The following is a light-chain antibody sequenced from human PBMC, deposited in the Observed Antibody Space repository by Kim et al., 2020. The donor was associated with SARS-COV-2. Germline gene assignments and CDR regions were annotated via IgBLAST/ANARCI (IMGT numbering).Light chain of an antibody. Sequence: SYELTQPPSVSVAPGKTARITCGGDNIGNKNVRWYQQKPGQAPVLVIYYDRDRPSGIPERFSGSNSGNTATLTISRVEAGDEADYYCQVWDSSNDHYVFGTGTKVTVL. J-gene: IGLJ1*01. CDR2: YDR. CDR3: QVWDSSNDHYV. CDR1: NIGNKN. V-gene: IGLV3-21*04.